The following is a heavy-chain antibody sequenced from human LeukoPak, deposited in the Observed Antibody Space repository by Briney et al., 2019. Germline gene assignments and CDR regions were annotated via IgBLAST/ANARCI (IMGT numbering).Heavy chain of an antibody. Sequence: ASVKVSCKASGYTFTRYYMHWVRQAPGKGLEWMGGFDPEDGETIYAQKFQGRVTMTEETSTDTAYMELSSLRSEDTAVYYCATGDNSSGHPLDYWGQGTLVTVSS. CDR1: GYTFTRYY. V-gene: IGHV1-24*01. CDR2: FDPEDGET. J-gene: IGHJ4*02. D-gene: IGHD3-22*01. CDR3: ATGDNSSGHPLDY.